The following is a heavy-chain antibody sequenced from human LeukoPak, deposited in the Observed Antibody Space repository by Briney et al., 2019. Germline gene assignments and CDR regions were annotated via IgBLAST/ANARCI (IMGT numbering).Heavy chain of an antibody. J-gene: IGHJ4*02. D-gene: IGHD1-26*01. Sequence: GGSLRLSCAASGFTFSDAWMNWVRLAPGKGLEWVGRIKSRNRGETVDYAAPVKGRFTISRDDSKTTVYLQMNSLKTEDTAIYYCTTDGSTTLSNTVDYWGQGTLVTVSS. CDR1: GFTFSDAW. V-gene: IGHV3-15*01. CDR2: IKSRNRGETV. CDR3: TTDGSTTLSNTVDY.